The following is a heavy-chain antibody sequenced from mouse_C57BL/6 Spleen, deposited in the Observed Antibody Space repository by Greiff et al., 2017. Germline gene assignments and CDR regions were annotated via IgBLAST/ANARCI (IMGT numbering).Heavy chain of an antibody. V-gene: IGHV1-50*01. D-gene: IGHD2-2*01. CDR2: IDPSDSYT. CDR1: GYTFTSYW. J-gene: IGHJ4*01. Sequence: VQLQQPGAELVKPGASVKLSCKASGYTFTSYWMQWVKQRPGQGLEWIGEIDPSDSYTNYNQKFKGKATLTVDTSSSTAYMQLSSLTSEDSAVYYCAIYYGYDVNYAMDYWGQGTSVTVSS. CDR3: AIYYGYDVNYAMDY.